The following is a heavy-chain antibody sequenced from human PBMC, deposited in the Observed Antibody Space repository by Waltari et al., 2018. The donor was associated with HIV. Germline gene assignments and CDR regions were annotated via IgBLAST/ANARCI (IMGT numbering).Heavy chain of an antibody. V-gene: IGHV4-34*01. D-gene: IGHD3-3*01. CDR2: INHSGST. J-gene: IGHJ4*02. Sequence: QVQLQQWGAGLLKPSETLSLTCAVYGGSFSGYYWSWIRQPPGKGREWIGEINHSGSTNYNPSLKSRVTISVDTSKNQFSLKLSSVTAADTAVYYCARDLITIFGVVIIEAYFDYWGQGTLVTVSS. CDR1: GGSFSGYY. CDR3: ARDLITIFGVVIIEAYFDY.